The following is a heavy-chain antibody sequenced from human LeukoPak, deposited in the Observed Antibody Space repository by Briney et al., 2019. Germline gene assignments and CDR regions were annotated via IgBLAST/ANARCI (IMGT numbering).Heavy chain of an antibody. D-gene: IGHD2-2*01. Sequence: PSETLSLTCTVSGGPISSYYWSWIRQPAGKGLEWIGRIYTSGSTNYNPSLKSRVTMSVDTSKNQFSLKLSSVTAADTAVYYCARGVVPAAYPGNWFDPWGQGTLVTVSS. J-gene: IGHJ5*02. V-gene: IGHV4-4*07. CDR1: GGPISSYY. CDR2: IYTSGST. CDR3: ARGVVPAAYPGNWFDP.